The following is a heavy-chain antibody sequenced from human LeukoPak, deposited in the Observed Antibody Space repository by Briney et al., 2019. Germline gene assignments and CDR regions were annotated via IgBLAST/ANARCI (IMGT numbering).Heavy chain of an antibody. CDR2: ISSSGSTI. Sequence: GGSLRLSCAASGFTFSDYYMSWIRQAPGKGLEWVSYISSSGSTIYYADSVKGRFTISRDNAKNTLYLQMNSLRAEDTAVYYCARAPRGGYSGSYLDYWGQGTLVTVSS. CDR1: GFTFSDYY. CDR3: ARAPRGGYSGSYLDY. V-gene: IGHV3-11*04. D-gene: IGHD1-26*01. J-gene: IGHJ4*02.